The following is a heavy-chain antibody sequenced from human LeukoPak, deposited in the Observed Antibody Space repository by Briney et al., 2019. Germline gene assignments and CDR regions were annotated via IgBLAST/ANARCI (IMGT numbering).Heavy chain of an antibody. J-gene: IGHJ4*02. CDR1: GGSISTYY. CDR2: MKQDGSEK. CDR3: ARDMASGTTFDY. Sequence: ETLSLTCTVSGGSISTYYWTWVRQAPGKGLEWVANMKQDGSEKYYVDSVKGRFTISRDNAKNSLYLQMNSLRAEDTAVYYCARDMASGTTFDYWGQGTLVTVSS. V-gene: IGHV3-7*05. D-gene: IGHD1-7*01.